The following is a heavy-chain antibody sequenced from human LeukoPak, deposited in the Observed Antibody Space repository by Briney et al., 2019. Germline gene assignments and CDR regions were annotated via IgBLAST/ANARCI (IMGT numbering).Heavy chain of an antibody. CDR3: ARSHQHRSGSYYIGY. CDR2: INPNSGGT. D-gene: IGHD3-10*01. Sequence: ASVKVSCKASGYTFTGYYMHWVRQAPGQGLEWMGWINPNSGGTNYAQKFQGRVTMTRDTSISTAYMELSSLRSEDTAVYYCARSHQHRSGSYYIGYWGQGTLVTVSS. J-gene: IGHJ4*02. V-gene: IGHV1-2*02. CDR1: GYTFTGYY.